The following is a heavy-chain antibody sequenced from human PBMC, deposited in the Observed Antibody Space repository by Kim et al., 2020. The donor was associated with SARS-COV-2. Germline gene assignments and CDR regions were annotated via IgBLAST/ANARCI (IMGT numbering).Heavy chain of an antibody. D-gene: IGHD3-10*01. J-gene: IGHJ1*01. CDR2: ITFSGST. CDR1: GGTLSSYF. V-gene: IGHV4-34*01. Sequence: SETLSLTCAIYGGTLSSYFWSWIRQPPGKGLEWIGEITFSGSTNYNPSLKSRVTISVDTSKNQFSLKVNSVTAADTAVYYCARSSNTWFYRSFPRWGQGTLVTVSS. CDR3: ARSSNTWFYRSFPR.